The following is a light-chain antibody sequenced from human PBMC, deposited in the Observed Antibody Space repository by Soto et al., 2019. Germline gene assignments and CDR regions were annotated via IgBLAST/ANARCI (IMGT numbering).Light chain of an antibody. CDR3: QQRSSWPLT. CDR1: QSVSTY. J-gene: IGKJ4*01. V-gene: IGKV3-11*01. CDR2: DAS. Sequence: ETVLTQSPATLSLSPGERAILSCRASQSVSTYLAWYQQKHGQAPRLLISDASNRATGTPARFSGSGSGTDFTLTISSLEPEDFAVYYCQQRSSWPLTFGGGTKVEIK.